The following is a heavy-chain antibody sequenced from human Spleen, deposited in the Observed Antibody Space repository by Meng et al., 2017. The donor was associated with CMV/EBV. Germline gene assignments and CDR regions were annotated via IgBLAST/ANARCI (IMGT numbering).Heavy chain of an antibody. D-gene: IGHD6-6*01. V-gene: IGHV3-30*02. Sequence: GGSLRLSCAASGFTFSSYGMHWVRQAPGKGLEWVAFIRYDGSNKYYADSVKGRFTISRDNSKNTLYLQMNSLRAEDTAVYYCAKGSGYSSSSPYYGMDVWGQGTTVTVSS. CDR1: GFTFSSYG. CDR2: IRYDGSNK. J-gene: IGHJ6*02. CDR3: AKGSGYSSSSPYYGMDV.